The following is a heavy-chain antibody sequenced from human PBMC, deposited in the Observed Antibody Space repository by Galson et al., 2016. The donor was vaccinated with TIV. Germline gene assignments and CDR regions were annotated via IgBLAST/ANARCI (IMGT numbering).Heavy chain of an antibody. J-gene: IGHJ3*02. CDR3: ARADTNHFSYSGGYYYEDAFDI. Sequence: ETLSLTCTVSGGSMSSYYWSWLRQPPGKGLEWIGDLYYSGRTTYNPSLKSRVTITVDTSKNQFSMKLTSVTAADTAVYYCARADTNHFSYSGGYYYEDAFDIWGQGKMVTVSS. V-gene: IGHV4-59*01. D-gene: IGHD3-22*01. CDR2: LYYSGRT. CDR1: GGSMSSYY.